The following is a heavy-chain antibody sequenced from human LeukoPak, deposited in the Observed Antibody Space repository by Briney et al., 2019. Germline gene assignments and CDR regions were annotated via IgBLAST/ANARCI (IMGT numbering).Heavy chain of an antibody. D-gene: IGHD3-9*01. CDR3: ARGLDILTGYSHFDY. Sequence: SETLSLTCTVSSGSMSSYYWTWIRQPPGKGLEWIGYFFNSGDIKYNPSLKSRVTISVDTSKNQFSLKLSSVTAADTAVYYCARGLDILTGYSHFDYWGQGTLVTVSS. J-gene: IGHJ4*02. CDR2: FFNSGDI. V-gene: IGHV4-59*01. CDR1: SGSMSSYY.